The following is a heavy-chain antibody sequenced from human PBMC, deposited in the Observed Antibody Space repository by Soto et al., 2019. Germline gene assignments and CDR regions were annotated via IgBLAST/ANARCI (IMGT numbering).Heavy chain of an antibody. D-gene: IGHD3-22*01. V-gene: IGHV1-18*01. CDR3: ARYYDTSGYRRPFDY. Sequence: QVQLVQSGAEVKKPGASVKVSCKASGYTFTSYDINWVRQTPGQGLEWMGWISADSGNTNYAQKFQGRVTMTTDTSTTTAYMELRSLRSDDTAVYYCARYYDTSGYRRPFDYWGQGTLVTVSS. CDR2: ISADSGNT. CDR1: GYTFTSYD. J-gene: IGHJ4*02.